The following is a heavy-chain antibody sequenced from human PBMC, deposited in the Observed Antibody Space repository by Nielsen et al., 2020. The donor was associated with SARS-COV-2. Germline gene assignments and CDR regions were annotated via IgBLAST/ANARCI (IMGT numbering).Heavy chain of an antibody. V-gene: IGHV4-34*01. CDR3: ARGRVGYGDYVGDYYYYGMDV. CDR1: GGSFSGYY. J-gene: IGHJ6*02. Sequence: SETLSLTFAVYGGSFSGYYWSWIRQLPGKGLEWILEINHRGSTNYNQSLKSRVTISVDTSKNQFSLKLSSVTAADTAVYYCARGRVGYGDYVGDYYYYGMDVWGQGTTVTVSS. D-gene: IGHD4-17*01. CDR2: INHRGST.